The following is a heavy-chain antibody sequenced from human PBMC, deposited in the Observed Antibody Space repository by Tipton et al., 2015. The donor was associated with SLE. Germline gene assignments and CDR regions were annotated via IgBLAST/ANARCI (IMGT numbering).Heavy chain of an antibody. CDR3: ARGLLILDSSWPSFDY. CDR2: IYYSGST. Sequence: LRLSCTVSDDSISSYYWSWIRQPPGKGLEWIGYIYYSGSTNYNPSLKSRVTISVDTSKNQFSLKLSSVTAADTAVYYCARGLLILDSSWPSFDYWGQGTLVTVSS. CDR1: DDSISSYY. J-gene: IGHJ4*02. V-gene: IGHV4-59*01. D-gene: IGHD6-13*01.